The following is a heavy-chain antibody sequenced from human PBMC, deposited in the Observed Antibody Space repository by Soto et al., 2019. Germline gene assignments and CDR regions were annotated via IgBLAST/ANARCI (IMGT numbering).Heavy chain of an antibody. CDR1: GFPFSSYS. CDR3: ARDDDQLLPFDY. V-gene: IGHV3-21*01. CDR2: ISSSSSYI. J-gene: IGHJ4*02. Sequence: GGSLRLSCAASGFPFSSYSMNWVRPAPGKGLEWVSSISSSSSYIYYADSVKGRFTISRDNAKNSLYLQMNSLRAEDTAVYYCARDDDQLLPFDYWGQGTLVTVSS. D-gene: IGHD2-2*01.